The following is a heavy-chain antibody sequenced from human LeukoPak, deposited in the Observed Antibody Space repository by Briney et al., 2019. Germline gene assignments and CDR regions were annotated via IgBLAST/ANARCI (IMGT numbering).Heavy chain of an antibody. Sequence: GASVKVSCRVSGYILTELSIHWVRQAPGKGREWMGSFDPENAKTMSAQTFQGRVTMTEDTSTDTAYMELRSLRSDDTAIYYCVKMSHTVVPTARIYYYMDIWGTGTTVIVSS. CDR3: VKMSHTVVPTARIYYYMDI. D-gene: IGHD1-1*01. CDR2: FDPENAKT. J-gene: IGHJ6*03. V-gene: IGHV1-24*01. CDR1: GYILTELS.